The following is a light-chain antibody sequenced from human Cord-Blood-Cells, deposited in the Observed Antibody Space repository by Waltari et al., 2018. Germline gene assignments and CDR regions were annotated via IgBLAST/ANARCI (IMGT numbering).Light chain of an antibody. V-gene: IGLV1-44*01. CDR1: SSTTGSNT. CDR3: AAWDDSLNGWV. J-gene: IGLJ3*02. CDR2: SNN. Sequence: QSVLTQSPSASGTPGQRVTISCSGSSSTTGSNTVNRYQQLPGTAPKLLIYSNNQRPSGVPDRFSGSKSGTSASLAISGLQSEDEADYYCAAWDDSLNGWVFGGGTKLTVL.